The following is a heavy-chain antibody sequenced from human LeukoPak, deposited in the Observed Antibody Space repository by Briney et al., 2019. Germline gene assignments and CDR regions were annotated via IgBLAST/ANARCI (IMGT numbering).Heavy chain of an antibody. D-gene: IGHD3-22*01. CDR2: IIPIFGTA. CDR3: ARVSSGYYYYFWY. V-gene: IGHV1-69*13. CDR1: GDTLTTYA. J-gene: IGHJ4*02. Sequence: SVTVSFKASGDTLTTYAIIWVRQAPGQGLEWMGGIIPIFGTANYAQKFQGRVTITADESTSTAYMELRSLRSEDTAVYFCARVSSGYYYYFWYWGQGTLVTVSS.